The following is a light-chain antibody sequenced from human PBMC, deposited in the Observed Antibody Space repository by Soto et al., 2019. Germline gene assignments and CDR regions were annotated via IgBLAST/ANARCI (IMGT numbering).Light chain of an antibody. Sequence: EIVLTQSPGTLSLSPGERATLSCRASQSVSSSYLAWYQQKPGQAPRLLIYGASSRVTGIPDRFSGSGSGKDFTLTISRLEPEDFAVYYCQQYGSSPIFTFGRGTKVDI. CDR1: QSVSSSY. J-gene: IGKJ3*01. CDR3: QQYGSSPIFT. CDR2: GAS. V-gene: IGKV3-20*01.